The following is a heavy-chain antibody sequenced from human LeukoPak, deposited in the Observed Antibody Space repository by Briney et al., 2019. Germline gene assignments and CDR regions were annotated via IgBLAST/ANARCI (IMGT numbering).Heavy chain of an antibody. D-gene: IGHD6-13*01. V-gene: IGHV3-23*01. J-gene: IGHJ4*02. CDR1: GFTFSSYA. CDR2: ISGSGGSA. CDR3: ARTRYSSSFDDY. Sequence: PGRSLRLSCAASGFTFSSYAMSWVRQAPGKGLEWVSAISGSGGSAYYADSVKGRFTISRDNSKNTLYLQMNSLRAEDTAVYYCARTRYSSSFDDYWGQGTLVTVSS.